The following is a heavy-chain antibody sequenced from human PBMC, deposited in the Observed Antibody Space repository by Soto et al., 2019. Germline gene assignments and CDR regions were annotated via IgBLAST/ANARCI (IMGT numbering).Heavy chain of an antibody. D-gene: IGHD2-8*02. V-gene: IGHV4-4*02. CDR2: IYHSGTI. CDR3: ASSKRPTVLVDY. CDR1: GDSINSSNW. J-gene: IGHJ4*02. Sequence: QVQLQESGPGLVKPSGTLSLTCAVSGDSINSSNWWSWVRQPPGKGLEWIVEIYHSGTINYNPSLKSRISISLDKSKNQFSLKLNSVTAADTAVYFCASSKRPTVLVDYWGQGALVTVSS.